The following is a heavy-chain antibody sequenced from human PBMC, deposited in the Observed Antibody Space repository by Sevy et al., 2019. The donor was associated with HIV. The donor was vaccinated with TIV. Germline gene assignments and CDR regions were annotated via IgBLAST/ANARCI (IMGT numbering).Heavy chain of an antibody. V-gene: IGHV3-23*01. CDR3: ARDRAVAPEY. D-gene: IGHD6-19*01. CDR1: GFSFSSYG. Sequence: GGSLRLSCAASGFSFSSYGMSWVRQAPGKGLEWVSAISGSGGGTYYADSVKGRFTISRDNAKNSLYLQMNSLRAEDTAVYYCARDRAVAPEYWGQGTLVTVSS. J-gene: IGHJ4*02. CDR2: ISGSGGGT.